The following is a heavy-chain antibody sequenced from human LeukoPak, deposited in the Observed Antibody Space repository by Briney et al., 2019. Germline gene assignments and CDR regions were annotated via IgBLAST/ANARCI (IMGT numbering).Heavy chain of an antibody. CDR1: GGSISSSSYY. CDR2: INHSGST. D-gene: IGHD2-2*01. CDR3: ARGTLLYCSSTSCYPYYYGMDV. V-gene: IGHV4-39*07. Sequence: SETLSLTCTVSGGSISSSSYYWGWIRQPPGKGLEWIGEINHSGSTNYNPSLKSRVTISVDTSKNQLSLKLSSVTAADTAVYYCARGTLLYCSSTSCYPYYYGMDVWGQGTTVTVSS. J-gene: IGHJ6*02.